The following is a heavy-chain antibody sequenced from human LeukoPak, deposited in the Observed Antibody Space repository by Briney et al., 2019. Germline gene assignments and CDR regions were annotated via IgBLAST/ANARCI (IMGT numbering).Heavy chain of an antibody. CDR2: ISWNSGSI. V-gene: IGHV3-9*01. CDR1: GFTFDDYA. D-gene: IGHD4-17*01. Sequence: GGSLRLSCAASGFTFDDYAMHWVRQAPGKGLEWVSGISWNSGSIGYADSVKGRFTISRDNAKNSLYLQMNSLRAEDTAVYYCANLRSSGYWGQGTLVTVSS. CDR3: ANLRSSGY. J-gene: IGHJ4*02.